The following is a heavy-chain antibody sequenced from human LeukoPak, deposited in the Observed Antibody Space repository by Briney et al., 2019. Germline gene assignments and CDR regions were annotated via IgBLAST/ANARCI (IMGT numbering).Heavy chain of an antibody. Sequence: SVKVSCKASGGTFSSYAISWVRQAPGQGLEWMGRIIPILGIANYAQKFQGRVTITADKSTSTAYMELSSLRSEDTAVYYCAANYYDSSGYYPPYYYGMDVWGQGTTVTVSS. J-gene: IGHJ6*02. CDR3: AANYYDSSGYYPPYYYGMDV. V-gene: IGHV1-69*04. CDR1: GGTFSSYA. D-gene: IGHD3-22*01. CDR2: IIPILGIA.